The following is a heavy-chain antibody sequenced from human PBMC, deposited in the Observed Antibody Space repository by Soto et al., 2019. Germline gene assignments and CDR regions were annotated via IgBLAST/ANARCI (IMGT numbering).Heavy chain of an antibody. J-gene: IGHJ6*02. D-gene: IGHD3-3*01. CDR2: IYTSGST. V-gene: IGHV4-4*07. Sequence: SETLSLTCTVSGGSISSYYWSWIRQPAGEGLEWIGRIYTSGSTNYNPSLKSRVTMSVDTSKNQFSLKLSSVTAADTAVYYCARDSPLYDFWSGYPLLDYYYYYGMDVWGQGTTVTVSS. CDR1: GGSISSYY. CDR3: ARDSPLYDFWSGYPLLDYYYYYGMDV.